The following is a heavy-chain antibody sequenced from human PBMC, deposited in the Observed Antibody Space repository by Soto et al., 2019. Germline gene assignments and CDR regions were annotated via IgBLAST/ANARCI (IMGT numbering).Heavy chain of an antibody. V-gene: IGHV1-69*13. CDR2: IVVNFGTI. CDR1: GGTFRNYA. J-gene: IGHJ4*02. Sequence: SVKVSCKASGGTFRNYAINWVRQAPGQGLEWLGGIVVNFGTIRYAQKFQGRVTVTADESTTTAYMELSSLISEDTAVFYFATPLRDYESWRGYPPLDYWGKGTRVTASS. D-gene: IGHD3-3*01. CDR3: ATPLRDYESWRGYPPLDY.